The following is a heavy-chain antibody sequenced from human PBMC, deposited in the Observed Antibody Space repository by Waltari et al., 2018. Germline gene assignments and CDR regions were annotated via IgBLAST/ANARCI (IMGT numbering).Heavy chain of an antibody. Sequence: QVQLQESGPGLVKPSQTLSLTCTVSGGSISSGSYYWSWIRQPAGKGLEWIGRIYTSGRTNYNPSLKSRVTISVDTSKNQFSRKLSSVTAADTAVYYCARAYYYYGSGSPHYYYGMDVWGQGTTVTVSS. CDR1: GGSISSGSYY. CDR2: IYTSGRT. D-gene: IGHD3-10*01. CDR3: ARAYYYYGSGSPHYYYGMDV. J-gene: IGHJ6*02. V-gene: IGHV4-61*02.